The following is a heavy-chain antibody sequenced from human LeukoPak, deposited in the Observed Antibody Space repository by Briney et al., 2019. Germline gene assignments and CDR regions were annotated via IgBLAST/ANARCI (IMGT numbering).Heavy chain of an antibody. J-gene: IGHJ3*02. Sequence: SGGSLRLSCAASGFTVSSNYMSWVRQAPGKGLEWVSVIYSGGSTYYADSVKGRFTISRDNSKNTLYLQMNSLRAEDTAVYYCASTSRRFAVGQSSRAFDIWGQGTMVTVSS. CDR1: GFTVSSNY. CDR3: ASTSRRFAVGQSSRAFDI. D-gene: IGHD2-2*01. V-gene: IGHV3-53*01. CDR2: IYSGGST.